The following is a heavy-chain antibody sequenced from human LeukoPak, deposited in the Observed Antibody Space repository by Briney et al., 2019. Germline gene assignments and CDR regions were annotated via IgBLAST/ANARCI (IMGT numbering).Heavy chain of an antibody. D-gene: IGHD3-16*01. CDR1: GFTFSSYW. CDR3: ARVMSASVWRSYGSYYYYYMDI. Sequence: GGSLSLSCAASGFTFSSYWVSWVRQAPGKGLEWVANIKQDGSEKYSVDCVKGRFTIWREQAKHSLCMQMNCLSSEDMSVYECARVMSASVWRSYGSYYYYYMDIWGKGTTVTVSS. CDR2: IKQDGSEK. J-gene: IGHJ6*03. V-gene: IGHV3-7*01.